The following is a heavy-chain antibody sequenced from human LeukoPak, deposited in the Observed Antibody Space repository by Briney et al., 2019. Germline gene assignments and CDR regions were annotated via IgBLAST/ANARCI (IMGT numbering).Heavy chain of an antibody. J-gene: IGHJ6*02. V-gene: IGHV4-59*01. CDR2: IYYSGST. CDR1: GGSISSYC. CDR3: ARGFQYYGMDV. D-gene: IGHD2/OR15-2a*01. Sequence: SETLSLACTVSGGSISSYCWSWIRQPPGKGLEWIGYIYYSGSTNYNPSLKSRVTISVDTSKNQFSLKLSSVTAADTAVYYCARGFQYYGMDVWGQGTTVTVSS.